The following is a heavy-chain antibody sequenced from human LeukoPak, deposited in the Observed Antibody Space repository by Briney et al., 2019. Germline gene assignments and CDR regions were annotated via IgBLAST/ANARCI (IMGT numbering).Heavy chain of an antibody. Sequence: GGSLRLSCAASGFTFDDYAMHWVRQAPGKGLEWVSGISWNSGSIGYADSVKGRFTISRDNAKNSLYLQMNSLRAEDTALYYCAKGPPDILTGYAYNWFDPWGQGTLVTVSS. CDR3: AKGPPDILTGYAYNWFDP. J-gene: IGHJ5*02. V-gene: IGHV3-9*01. CDR2: ISWNSGSI. CDR1: GFTFDDYA. D-gene: IGHD3-9*01.